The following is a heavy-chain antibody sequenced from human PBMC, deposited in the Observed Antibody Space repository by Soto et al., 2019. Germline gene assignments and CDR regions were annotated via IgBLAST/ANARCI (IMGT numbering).Heavy chain of an antibody. Sequence: GGSLRLSCAASGFTFSSYAMSWVRQAPGKGLEWVSAISGSGGSTYYADSVKGRFTISRDNSKNTLYLQMNSLRAEDTAVYYCAYIVYGSGSPRNGMDVWGQGTTVTVSS. J-gene: IGHJ6*02. CDR3: AYIVYGSGSPRNGMDV. CDR2: ISGSGGST. V-gene: IGHV3-23*01. CDR1: GFTFSSYA. D-gene: IGHD3-10*01.